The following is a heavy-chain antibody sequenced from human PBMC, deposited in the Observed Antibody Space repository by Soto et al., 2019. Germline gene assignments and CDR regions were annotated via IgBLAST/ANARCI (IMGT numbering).Heavy chain of an antibody. CDR2: MNPNSGNT. V-gene: IGHV1-8*02. CDR1: GYTFTSYD. Sequence: QVQLVQSGAEVKNPGASVKVSCKASGYTFTSYDINWVRQATGQGLEWMGWMNPNSGNTVYAQKFQGRVTMTRNTSISSAYMELCSLTSVDKAVYYCARELSYGLDSGGQGTLVPVSS. CDR3: ARELSYGLDS. D-gene: IGHD5-18*01. J-gene: IGHJ4*02.